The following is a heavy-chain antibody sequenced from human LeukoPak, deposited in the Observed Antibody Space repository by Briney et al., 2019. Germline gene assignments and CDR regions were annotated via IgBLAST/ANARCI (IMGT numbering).Heavy chain of an antibody. V-gene: IGHV4-59*12. Sequence: SETLSLTCTVSGVSINRFYWNWIRQPPGKGLEWIGFMSYGESTTYNPSLKSRVTMSVDTSKSQFSLNLMSVTAADTAVYYCTRDTGTTGEVKFDPWGQGTLVTVSS. CDR2: MSYGEST. CDR3: TRDTGTTGEVKFDP. CDR1: GVSINRFY. J-gene: IGHJ5*02. D-gene: IGHD4-17*01.